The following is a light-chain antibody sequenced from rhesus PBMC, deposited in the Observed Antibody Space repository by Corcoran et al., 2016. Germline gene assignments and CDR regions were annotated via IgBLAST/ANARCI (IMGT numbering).Light chain of an antibody. CDR2: YAN. V-gene: IGKV1-18*01. CDR3: QQGYSTPYS. J-gene: IGKJ2*01. CDR1: QGISSW. Sequence: DIQMTQSPSSLSASVGDKVTITCHASQGISSWLAWYQQKPGKAPKLLIYYANSLASGVPSMFSGSGSGTDYTLTITSLQPGDFATYYCQQGYSTPYSFGQGTKVEIK.